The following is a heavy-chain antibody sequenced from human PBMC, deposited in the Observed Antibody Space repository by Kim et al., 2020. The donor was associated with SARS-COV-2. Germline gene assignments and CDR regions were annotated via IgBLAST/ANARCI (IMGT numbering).Heavy chain of an antibody. V-gene: IGHV4-34*01. CDR2: INHRKTT. Sequence: SETLSLTCGVHGGSLSDYYWTWIRQPPGKGLEWIGEINHRKTTKYNPSLKSRVSISVDTSKNRISLSLRSVTAADTAVYYCARVELVDYYYGMDVWGQG. CDR3: ARVELVDYYYGMDV. CDR1: GGSLSDYY. D-gene: IGHD2-15*01. J-gene: IGHJ6*02.